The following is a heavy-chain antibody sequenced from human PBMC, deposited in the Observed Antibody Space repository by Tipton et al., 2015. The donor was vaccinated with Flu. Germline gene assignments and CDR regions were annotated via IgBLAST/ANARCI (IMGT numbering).Heavy chain of an antibody. J-gene: IGHJ4*02. V-gene: IGHV3-66*02. CDR3: AKDYQAVTVLPLDY. Sequence: SLRLSCAASGFTVSSNYLSWVRQAPGKGLEWVSVIYSDGTTYYADSVKGRFTISRDNSKNTLYLQMNSLRAEDTAVYYCAKDYQAVTVLPLDYWGQGTLVTVSS. D-gene: IGHD4-17*01. CDR2: IYSDGTT. CDR1: GFTVSSNY.